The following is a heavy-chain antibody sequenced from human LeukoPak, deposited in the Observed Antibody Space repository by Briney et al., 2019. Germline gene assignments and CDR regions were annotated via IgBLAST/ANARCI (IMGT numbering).Heavy chain of an antibody. CDR2: IYHGGST. V-gene: IGHV4-38-2*01. Sequence: SETLSLTCGVSGYSISSGYYWGWIRQPPGKGLEWIGSIYHGGSTYYNPSLKSRVTILVDTSKNQFSLKLSSLTAADTAVYYCARVIYCSGGSCYDGAWFDPWGQGTLVTVSS. J-gene: IGHJ5*02. CDR3: ARVIYCSGGSCYDGAWFDP. D-gene: IGHD2-15*01. CDR1: GYSISSGYY.